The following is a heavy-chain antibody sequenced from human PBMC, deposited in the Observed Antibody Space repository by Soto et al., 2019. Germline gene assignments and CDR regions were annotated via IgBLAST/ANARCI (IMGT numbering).Heavy chain of an antibody. CDR1: GGTFSSYA. Sequence: SCKASGGTFSSYAMSWVRQAPGQGLEWMGAIIPSCSSTNYADSVKGQFTISRDNSKNTLYLQMNSLRAEDTAVYYCAKDEYRAFDIWGQGTMVTVSS. D-gene: IGHD2-2*01. CDR3: AKDEYRAFDI. V-gene: IGHV3-23*01. CDR2: IIPSCSST. J-gene: IGHJ3*02.